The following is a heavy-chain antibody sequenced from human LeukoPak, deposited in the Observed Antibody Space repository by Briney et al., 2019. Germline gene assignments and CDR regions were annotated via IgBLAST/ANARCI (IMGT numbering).Heavy chain of an antibody. J-gene: IGHJ4*02. V-gene: IGHV3-23*01. D-gene: IGHD2-15*01. CDR1: GFTFNNYA. Sequence: GGSLRLSCAAFGFTFNNYAMNWARQAPGKGLEWVSAVSGNGGTTYYADSVKGRFTISRDNSKNTVNLQINNLRDEDTARYYCARGVAGRYCAGGSCPALVYWGQGTLVTVSS. CDR2: VSGNGGTT. CDR3: ARGVAGRYCAGGSCPALVY.